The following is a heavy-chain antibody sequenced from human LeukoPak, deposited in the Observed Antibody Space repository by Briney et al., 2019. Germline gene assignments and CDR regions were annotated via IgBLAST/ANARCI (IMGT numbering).Heavy chain of an antibody. V-gene: IGHV3-9*01. J-gene: IGHJ2*01. Sequence: GGSLRLSCAASGFTFDDYAMHWVRQAPGKGLEWVSGISWNSGSIGYADSVKGRFTISRDNAKNSLYLQMNSLRAEDTALYYCAKDLYGSGHWYFDLWGRSTLVTVSS. D-gene: IGHD3-10*01. CDR1: GFTFDDYA. CDR2: ISWNSGSI. CDR3: AKDLYGSGHWYFDL.